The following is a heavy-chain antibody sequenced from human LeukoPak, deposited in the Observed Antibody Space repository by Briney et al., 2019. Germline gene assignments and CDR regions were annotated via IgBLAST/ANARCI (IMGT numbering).Heavy chain of an antibody. Sequence: GGSLRLSCAVSGFTFSGSAMHWVRQASGKGLEWVGRIRSKANSYATAYAASVKGRFTISRDDSKNTAYLQMNSLKTEDTAVYYCTRPLVRYGSGSQLHSGDYWGQGTLVTVSS. J-gene: IGHJ4*02. D-gene: IGHD3-10*01. CDR3: TRPLVRYGSGSQLHSGDY. CDR1: GFTFSGSA. CDR2: IRSKANSYAT. V-gene: IGHV3-73*01.